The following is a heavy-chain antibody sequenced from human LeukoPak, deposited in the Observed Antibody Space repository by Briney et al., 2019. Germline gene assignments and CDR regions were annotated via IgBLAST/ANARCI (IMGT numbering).Heavy chain of an antibody. V-gene: IGHV4-34*01. CDR2: INHSGST. D-gene: IGHD2-15*01. CDR1: GGSFSGYY. Sequence: SETLSLTCAVYGGSFSGYYWSWIRQPPGKGLEWIGEINHSGSTNYNPSLKSRVTISVDTSKNQFSLKLSSVTAADTAAYYCARGGDIVVVVAATWFDPWGQGTLVTVSS. J-gene: IGHJ5*02. CDR3: ARGGDIVVVVAATWFDP.